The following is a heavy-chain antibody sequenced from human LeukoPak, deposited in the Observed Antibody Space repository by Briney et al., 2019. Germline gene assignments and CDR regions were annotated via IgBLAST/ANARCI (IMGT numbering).Heavy chain of an antibody. CDR3: ARDMTTATTCYLQH. Sequence: GGSLRLSCAASGFTFSTYSMNWVRQAPGKGLEWVSSISSSSNYIYYADLVKGRFSISRDDAKNSLFLQMNGLRAEDTAVYYCARDMTTATTCYLQHWGQGTLVTVSS. CDR1: GFTFSTYS. V-gene: IGHV3-21*01. J-gene: IGHJ1*01. D-gene: IGHD4-17*01. CDR2: ISSSSNYI.